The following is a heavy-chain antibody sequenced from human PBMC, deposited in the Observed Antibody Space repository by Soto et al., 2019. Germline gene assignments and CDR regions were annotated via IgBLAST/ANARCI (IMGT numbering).Heavy chain of an antibody. CDR2: INSDGSST. CDR3: ARGLPTAIRGSHQSHYGMDV. CDR1: GFIFSSYW. D-gene: IGHD3-16*01. V-gene: IGHV3-74*01. J-gene: IGHJ6*02. Sequence: PGGSLRLSCAASGFIFSSYWMHWVRQAPGKGLVWVSRINSDGSSTSYADSVKGRFTISRDNAKNTLYLQMNSLRAEDTAVYYCARGLPTAIRGSHQSHYGMDVWGQGTTVTVSS.